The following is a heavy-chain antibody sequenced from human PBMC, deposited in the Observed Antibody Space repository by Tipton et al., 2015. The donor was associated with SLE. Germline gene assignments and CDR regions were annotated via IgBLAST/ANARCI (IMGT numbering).Heavy chain of an antibody. CDR3: ARSIAAALLREYFDY. CDR1: GYTFTSYG. Sequence: QVQLVQSGAEVKKPGASVKGSCKASGYTFTSYGISWVRQAPGQGLEWMGGIIPIFGTANYAQKFQGRVTITADKSTSTAYMELSSLRSEDTAVYYCARSIAAALLREYFDYWGQGTLVTVSS. J-gene: IGHJ4*02. CDR2: IIPIFGTA. V-gene: IGHV1-69*06. D-gene: IGHD6-13*01.